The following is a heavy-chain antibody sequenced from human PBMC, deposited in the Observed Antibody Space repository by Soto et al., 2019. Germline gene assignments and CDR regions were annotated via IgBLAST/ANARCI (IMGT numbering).Heavy chain of an antibody. Sequence: GGSLRLSCAASGFTFSSYEMNWVRQAPGKGLEWVSYISSSGSTIYYADSVKGRFTISRDNAKNSLYLQMNSLRAEDTAVYYSARERKDIRSQEISQWFDTWGQGTLATVSS. D-gene: IGHD2-15*01. J-gene: IGHJ5*02. CDR3: ARERKDIRSQEISQWFDT. CDR1: GFTFSSYE. V-gene: IGHV3-48*03. CDR2: ISSSGSTI.